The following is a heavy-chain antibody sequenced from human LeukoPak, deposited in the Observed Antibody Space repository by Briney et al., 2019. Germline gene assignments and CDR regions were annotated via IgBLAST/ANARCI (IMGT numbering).Heavy chain of an antibody. CDR1: GFTFSSYA. CDR2: ISGSGGST. Sequence: GGSLRLSCAASGFTFSSYAMGWVRQAPGKGLEWVSAISGSGGSTYYADSVKGRFTISRDNSKNTLYLQMNSLRAEDTAVYYCAKDGSGSYYGYYFDYWGQGTLVTVSS. V-gene: IGHV3-23*01. CDR3: AKDGSGSYYGYYFDY. D-gene: IGHD3-10*01. J-gene: IGHJ4*02.